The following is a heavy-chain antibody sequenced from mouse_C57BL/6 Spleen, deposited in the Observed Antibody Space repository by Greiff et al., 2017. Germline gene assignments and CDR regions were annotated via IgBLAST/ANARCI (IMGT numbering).Heavy chain of an antibody. CDR3: ARWGLRLYGNYYFDY. D-gene: IGHD2-1*01. Sequence: EVQLQESGPELVKPGASVKMSCKASGYTFTDYNMHWVKQSHGKSLEWIGYINPNNGGTSYNQKFKGKATLTVNKSSSTAYMELRSLTSEDSAVYYCARWGLRLYGNYYFDYWGQGTTLTVSS. CDR2: INPNNGGT. CDR1: GYTFTDYN. J-gene: IGHJ2*01. V-gene: IGHV1-22*01.